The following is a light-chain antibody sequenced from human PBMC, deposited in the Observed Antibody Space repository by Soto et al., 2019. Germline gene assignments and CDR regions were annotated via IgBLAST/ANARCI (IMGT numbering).Light chain of an antibody. CDR1: QIINTW. CDR2: RAS. V-gene: IGKV1-5*03. Sequence: GDRVPITCRASQIINTWLAWYQQKPGKAPKLLIYRASNLLSGVPSRFSGSGSGTEFTLTISSLQPDDFSIYYCQQYETYSGTFGPGTKVDL. J-gene: IGKJ3*01. CDR3: QQYETYSGT.